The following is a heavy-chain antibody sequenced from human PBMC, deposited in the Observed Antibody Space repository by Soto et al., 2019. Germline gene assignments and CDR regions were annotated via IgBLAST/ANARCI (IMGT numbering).Heavy chain of an antibody. D-gene: IGHD4-17*01. CDR1: GFTFSNYW. CDR3: ARGMTRTDY. V-gene: IGHV3-7*03. J-gene: IGHJ4*02. CDR2: IKHDGNEK. Sequence: EVQLVESGGGLAQPGGSLRLSCAASGFTFSNYWITWVRQAPGKGLEWVANIKHDGNEKYYVDSVKGRFTISRDNAKNSLYLQMNSLRAEDTAVYYCARGMTRTDYWGQGTLVTVS.